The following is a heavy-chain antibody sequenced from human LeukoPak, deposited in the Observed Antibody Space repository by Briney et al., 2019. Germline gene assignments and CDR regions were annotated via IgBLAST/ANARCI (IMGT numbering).Heavy chain of an antibody. CDR1: GYTFTTYD. J-gene: IGHJ4*02. V-gene: IGHV1-8*01. D-gene: IGHD3-9*01. Sequence: GASVEVSCKAFGYTFTTYDINWVRQATGQGLEWMGWMNPSSGVTRYAQKFQGRVTMTRNTSISTAYMELSSLRSEDTAVYYCAKNYDFLTGYASWGQGTLVTVSS. CDR3: AKNYDFLTGYAS. CDR2: MNPSSGVT.